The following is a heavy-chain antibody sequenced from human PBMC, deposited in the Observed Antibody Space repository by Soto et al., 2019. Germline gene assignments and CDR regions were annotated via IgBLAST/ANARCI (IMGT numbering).Heavy chain of an antibody. Sequence: PSETLSVTCTVSGGFISRGGYYWIWIRQHPGKGLEWIGYIYYSGSTYYNPSLKSRVTISVDTSKNQFSLKLSSVTAADTAVYYCARLDSSGWYGSAFDIWGQGTMVTVS. CDR2: IYYSGST. CDR3: ARLDSSGWYGSAFDI. D-gene: IGHD6-19*01. V-gene: IGHV4-31*03. CDR1: GGFISRGGYY. J-gene: IGHJ3*02.